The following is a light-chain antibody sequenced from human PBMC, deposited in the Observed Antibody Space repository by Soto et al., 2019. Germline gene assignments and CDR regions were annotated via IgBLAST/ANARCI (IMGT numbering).Light chain of an antibody. CDR3: SSYTSSSTWV. CDR1: SSDVGGYNY. V-gene: IGLV2-14*01. CDR2: EVS. J-gene: IGLJ3*02. Sequence: HSALTRPASVSGSPGQSITISCTGTSSDVGGYNYVSWYQQHPGKAPKLMIYEVSNRPSGVSNRFSGSKSGNTASLTISGLQAEDEADYYCSSYTSSSTWVFGGGTKLTVL.